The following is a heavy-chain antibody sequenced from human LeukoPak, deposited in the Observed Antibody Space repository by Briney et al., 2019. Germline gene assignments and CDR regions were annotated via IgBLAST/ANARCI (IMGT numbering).Heavy chain of an antibody. CDR3: AKDSGSPSRMWAAAGTSEYFQH. J-gene: IGHJ1*01. Sequence: GGSLRLSCAASGFTFDDYAMHWVCQAPGKGLEWVSLISGDGGSTYYADSVKGRFTISRDNSKNSLYLQMNSLRTEDTALYYCAKDSGSPSRMWAAAGTSEYFQHWGQGTLVTVSS. CDR1: GFTFDDYA. CDR2: ISGDGGST. D-gene: IGHD6-13*01. V-gene: IGHV3-43*02.